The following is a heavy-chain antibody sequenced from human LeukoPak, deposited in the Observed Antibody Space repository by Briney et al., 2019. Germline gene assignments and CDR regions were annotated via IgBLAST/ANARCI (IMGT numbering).Heavy chain of an antibody. D-gene: IGHD6-6*01. CDR3: AKGVAARSPFDY. V-gene: IGHV3-23*01. CDR1: GFTFSGFA. Sequence: PGGSLRLSCAASGFTFSGFAMTWVRQAPGKGLEWVSTISGSGGSTYYADSVKGRFTISRDNSKNTLYLQMNSLRAEDTAVYYCAKGVAARSPFDYWGQGTLVTVSS. CDR2: ISGSGGST. J-gene: IGHJ4*02.